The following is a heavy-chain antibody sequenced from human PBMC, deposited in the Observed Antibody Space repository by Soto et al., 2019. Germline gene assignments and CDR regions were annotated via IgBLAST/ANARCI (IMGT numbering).Heavy chain of an antibody. Sequence: SVKVSCKASGGTFSSYAISWVRQAPGQGLEWMGGIIPIFGTANYAQKFQGRVTITADESTSTAYMELSSLRSEDTAVYYCARDIMTTVTTNWFDPWGQGTLVTVSS. CDR3: ARDIMTTVTTNWFDP. CDR1: GGTFSSYA. J-gene: IGHJ5*02. D-gene: IGHD4-4*01. CDR2: IIPIFGTA. V-gene: IGHV1-69*13.